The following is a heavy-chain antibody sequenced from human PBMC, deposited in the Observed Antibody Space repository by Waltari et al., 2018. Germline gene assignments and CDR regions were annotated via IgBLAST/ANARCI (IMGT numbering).Heavy chain of an antibody. D-gene: IGHD6-19*01. CDR1: GGSISSSNW. J-gene: IGHJ4*02. CDR3: ARSFSSGWYVDY. CDR2: IYHSGST. Sequence: QVQLQESGPGLVKPSGTPSLTCAVSGGSISSSNWWSWVRQPPGKGLEWIGEIYHSGSTNYNPSLKSRVTRSVDKSKNQFSLKLSAVTAADTAVYYCARSFSSGWYVDYWGQGTLVTVSS. V-gene: IGHV4-4*02.